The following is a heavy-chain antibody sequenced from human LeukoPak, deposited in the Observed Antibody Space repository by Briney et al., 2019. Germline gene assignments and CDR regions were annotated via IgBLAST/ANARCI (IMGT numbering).Heavy chain of an antibody. D-gene: IGHD2-2*01. CDR2: ISSSSSYI. V-gene: IGHV3-21*01. J-gene: IGHJ4*02. CDR3: ATLGYCSSPSCYVGVHS. Sequence: GGSLRLSCAASGFTFSSYSMNWVRQAPGKGLEWVSSISSSSSYIYYADSVKGRFTISRDNAKNSLYLQINSLRADDTAAYYCATLGYCSSPSCYVGVHSWGQGTLVTVSA. CDR1: GFTFSSYS.